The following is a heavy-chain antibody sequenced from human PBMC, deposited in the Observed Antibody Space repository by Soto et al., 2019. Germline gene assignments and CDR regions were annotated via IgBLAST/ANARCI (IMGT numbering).Heavy chain of an antibody. Sequence: GGSLRLSCAASGFTFSNYWMSWVRQAPGKGLEWVANIKQDGSEKHYVDSVKGRFTISRDNVKNSLFLQMNSLRAEDTAVYHCAREKYDFWSGNPADHWGQGALVTVSS. D-gene: IGHD3-3*01. J-gene: IGHJ4*02. CDR3: AREKYDFWSGNPADH. CDR1: GFTFSNYW. V-gene: IGHV3-7*01. CDR2: IKQDGSEK.